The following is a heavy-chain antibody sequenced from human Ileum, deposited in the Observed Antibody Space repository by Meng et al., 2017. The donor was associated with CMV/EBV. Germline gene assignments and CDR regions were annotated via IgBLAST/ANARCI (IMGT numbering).Heavy chain of an antibody. V-gene: IGHV4-34*01. J-gene: IGHJ1*01. CDR2: INHSGST. CDR3: ATRRTPYGDYEYFQH. Sequence: GQLQRRGAGLLKPSETLSLTGAVYGGSFSGYYWNWIRQPPGRGLEWIGEINHSGSTNYNPSLKSRVTISVDTSKNQFSLKLSSVTAADTAVYYCATRRTPYGDYEYFQHWGQGTLVTVSS. D-gene: IGHD4-17*01. CDR1: GGSFSGYY.